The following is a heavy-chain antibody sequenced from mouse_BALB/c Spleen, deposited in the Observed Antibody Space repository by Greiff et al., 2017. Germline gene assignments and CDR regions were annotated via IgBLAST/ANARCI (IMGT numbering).Heavy chain of an antibody. CDR1: GFTFSSYA. J-gene: IGHJ2*01. CDR2: ISSGGST. CDR3: AGGGGSVVAPFDY. D-gene: IGHD1-1*01. Sequence: EVMLLESGGGLVKPGGSLKLSCAASGFTFSSYAMPWVRQTPEQRLEWVASISSGGSTYYPDSEKGRFAISRDNARNILYLQMSSLRSEDTAMDYCAGGGGSVVAPFDYWGQGTTLTVSS. V-gene: IGHV5-6-5*01.